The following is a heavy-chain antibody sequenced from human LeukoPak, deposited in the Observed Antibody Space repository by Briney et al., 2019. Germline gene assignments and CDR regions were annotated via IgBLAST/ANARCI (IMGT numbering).Heavy chain of an antibody. J-gene: IGHJ4*02. D-gene: IGHD3-22*01. CDR2: ISSSSRYI. V-gene: IGHV3-21*01. CDR1: GFTFSSYS. Sequence: PGGSLRLSCAASGFTFSSYSMNWVRQAPGKGLEWVSSISSSSRYIYYADSVKGRFTISRDNAKNSLYLQMNSLRAEDTAVYYCARDRDSSGSNLDYWGQGTLVTASS. CDR3: ARDRDSSGSNLDY.